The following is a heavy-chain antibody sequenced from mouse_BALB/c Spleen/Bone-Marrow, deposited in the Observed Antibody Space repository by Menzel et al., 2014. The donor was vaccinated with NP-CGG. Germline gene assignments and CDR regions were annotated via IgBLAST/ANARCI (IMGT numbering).Heavy chain of an antibody. CDR2: IHYSGST. D-gene: IGHD2-14*01. CDR3: AREDRYEACFPY. CDR1: GYSITSGYG. Sequence: EVKLQESGPDLVKPSQSLSLTCTVTGYSITSGYGWHWIRQFPGNKLEWMAYIHYSGSTNYNPSLKGRISITRDTSKNQFFLKFNSVTTENTATYYCAREDRYEACFPYWGQGTLFTVSA. J-gene: IGHJ3*01. V-gene: IGHV3-1*02.